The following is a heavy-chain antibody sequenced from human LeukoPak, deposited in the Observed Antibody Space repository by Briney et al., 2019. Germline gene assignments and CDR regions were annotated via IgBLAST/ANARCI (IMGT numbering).Heavy chain of an antibody. D-gene: IGHD6-13*01. CDR1: GFTFSSYA. CDR2: IWYDGRKK. J-gene: IGHJ6*02. CDR3: ARDVNFYGQQLPYYYYGMDV. Sequence: QPGGSLRLSCAASGFTFSSYAMSWVRQAPGKGLEWVAVIWYDGRKKYYAGSVKGRFTISRDNSKNTLYLQMNSLRAEDKAVYYCARDVNFYGQQLPYYYYGMDVWGQGTTVTVSS. V-gene: IGHV3-33*08.